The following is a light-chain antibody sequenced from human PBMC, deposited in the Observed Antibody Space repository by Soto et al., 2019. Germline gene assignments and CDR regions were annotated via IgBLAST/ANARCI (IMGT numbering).Light chain of an antibody. CDR1: SNDIGTYEY. J-gene: IGLJ1*01. Sequence: QSVLTQPASVSGPPGQSITISCTGSSNDIGTYEYVSWHQHHPGRAPKLIIFGVNDRPSGISDRFSGSKSGNTASLTIFGLQLEDEAVYYCSSYTTGSTLPWVFGTGTKVT. CDR2: GVN. V-gene: IGLV2-14*01. CDR3: SSYTTGSTLPWV.